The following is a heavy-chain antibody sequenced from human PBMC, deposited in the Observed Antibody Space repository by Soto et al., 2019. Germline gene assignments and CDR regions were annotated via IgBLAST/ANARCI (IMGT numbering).Heavy chain of an antibody. CDR2: INAGNGNT. D-gene: IGHD1-26*01. CDR1: GYTFTNYA. J-gene: IGHJ4*02. CDR3: AKAIWYSGNYYFDY. V-gene: IGHV1-3*01. Sequence: ASVKVSCKASGYTFTNYAIQWMRQAPGQRLEWMGWINAGNGNTRYSQNFQGRFTITRDASASTAYMALTSLRSGDTAVYYCAKAIWYSGNYYFDYWGQGTLVTAPQ.